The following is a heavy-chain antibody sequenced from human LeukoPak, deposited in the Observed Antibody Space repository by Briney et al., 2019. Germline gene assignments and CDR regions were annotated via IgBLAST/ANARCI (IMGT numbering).Heavy chain of an antibody. Sequence: ASVKVSCKASGYTFTSYGISWVRQAPGQGLEWMGWISAYNGNTNYAQKLQGRVTMATDTSTSTAYMELRSLRSDDTAVYYCARFGCSSTCCLSPYYCGMDVWGQGTTVTVSS. V-gene: IGHV1-18*01. CDR3: ARFGCSSTCCLSPYYCGMDV. D-gene: IGHD2-2*01. J-gene: IGHJ6*02. CDR2: ISAYNGNT. CDR1: GYTFTSYG.